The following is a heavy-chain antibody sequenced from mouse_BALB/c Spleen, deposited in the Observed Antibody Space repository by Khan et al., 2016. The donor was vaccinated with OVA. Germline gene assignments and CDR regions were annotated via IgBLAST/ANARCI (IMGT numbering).Heavy chain of an antibody. Sequence: EVQLQESGPGLVKPSQSLSLTCTVTGYSITSGYAWNWIRQFPGNKLEWMGYISYSGVNSYTPYLKSRISITRDTSKNQFVLQLNSVTTEDTSTYYRARGNYYGYYFDDWGQGTTLTVSS. CDR1: GYSITSGYA. V-gene: IGHV3-2*02. J-gene: IGHJ2*01. D-gene: IGHD1-1*01. CDR2: ISYSGVN. CDR3: ARGNYYGYYFDD.